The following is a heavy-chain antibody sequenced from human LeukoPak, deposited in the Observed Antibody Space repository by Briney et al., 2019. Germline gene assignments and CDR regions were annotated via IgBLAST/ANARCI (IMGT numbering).Heavy chain of an antibody. CDR3: ARGAPTTRIGAGRFDY. J-gene: IGHJ4*02. D-gene: IGHD5-12*01. CDR2: INPSGGST. Sequence: GASARVSCVAFGYSLTNYYVHWVRQAPGQGLEWMGEINPSGGSTSYAQKFQGRITVTRDTYTNTVYMDLSSLRSEDTTTYYCARGAPTTRIGAGRFDYWGQGSLLTVAS. V-gene: IGHV1-46*01. CDR1: GYSLTNYY.